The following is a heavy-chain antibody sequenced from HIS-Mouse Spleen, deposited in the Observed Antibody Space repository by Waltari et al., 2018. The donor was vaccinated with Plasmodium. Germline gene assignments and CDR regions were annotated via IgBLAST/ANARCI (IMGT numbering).Heavy chain of an antibody. CDR1: GGSFSGYY. D-gene: IGHD3-3*01. CDR2: INHSGST. J-gene: IGHJ2*01. V-gene: IGHV4-34*01. Sequence: QVQLQQWGAGLLKPSETLSLTCAVYGGSFSGYYWSWIRHPPGQGLEWIGEINHSGSTNYNPALKSRVTISVDTSKNQFSLKLSAVTAADTAVYYCARVTSSGVYWYFDLWGRGTLVTVSS. CDR3: ARVTSSGVYWYFDL.